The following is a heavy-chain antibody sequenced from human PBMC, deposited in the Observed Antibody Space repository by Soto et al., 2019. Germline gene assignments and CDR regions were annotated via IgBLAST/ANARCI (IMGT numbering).Heavy chain of an antibody. CDR2: INHSGTT. V-gene: IGHV4-34*02. Sequence: QVQLQQWGGGLLKPSETLSLTCAVYGGSFSGYYCSWVRQPPGKGLEWIGQINHSGTTNYSPSLKSRVTMSVDTSKNQFSLNLSSVTAADTAIYFCASSLLFPHFDSSGLDVWGQGTTVTVSS. CDR1: GGSFSGYY. D-gene: IGHD1-26*01. J-gene: IGHJ6*02. CDR3: ASSLLFPHFDSSGLDV.